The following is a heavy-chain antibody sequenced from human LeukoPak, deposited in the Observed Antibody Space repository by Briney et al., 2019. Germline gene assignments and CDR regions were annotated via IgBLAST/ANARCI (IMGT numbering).Heavy chain of an antibody. CDR1: GFTFSSYE. Sequence: GGSLRLSCAASGFTFSSYEMNWVRQAPGKGLVWVSYISSSGSTIYYADSVKGRFTISRDNAKNSLYLQMNSLRAEDTAVYYCARVTCTNGVCYWGQGTLVTVSS. V-gene: IGHV3-48*03. D-gene: IGHD2-8*01. CDR3: ARVTCTNGVCY. CDR2: ISSSGSTI. J-gene: IGHJ4*02.